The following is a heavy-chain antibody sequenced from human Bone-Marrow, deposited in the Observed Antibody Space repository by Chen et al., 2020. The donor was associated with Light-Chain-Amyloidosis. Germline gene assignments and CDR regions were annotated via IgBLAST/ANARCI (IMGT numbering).Heavy chain of an antibody. CDR1: GFTFDDYA. D-gene: IGHD4-17*01. Sequence: EVQLVESGGGLVQPGRSLRLSCAASGFTFDDYAMHWVRQAPGKGLEWVSGISWNSGSIGYADSVKGRFTISRDNAKNSLYLQMNSLRAEDTAVYYCAKFTGSTVKDAFDIWGQGTMVTVSS. V-gene: IGHV3-9*01. CDR3: AKFTGSTVKDAFDI. J-gene: IGHJ3*02. CDR2: ISWNSGSI.